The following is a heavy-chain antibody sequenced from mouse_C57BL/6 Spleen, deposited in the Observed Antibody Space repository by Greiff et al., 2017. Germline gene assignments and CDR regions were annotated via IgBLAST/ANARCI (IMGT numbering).Heavy chain of an antibody. D-gene: IGHD3-1*01. V-gene: IGHV5-4*01. Sequence: EVKVVESGGGLVKPGGSLKLSCAASGFTFSSYAMSWVRQTPEKRLEWVATISDGGSYTYYPDNVKGRFPISRDNAKNNLYLQMSHLKSEDTAMYYCARDRAGTDAMDYWGQGTSVTVSS. J-gene: IGHJ4*01. CDR3: ARDRAGTDAMDY. CDR2: ISDGGSYT. CDR1: GFTFSSYA.